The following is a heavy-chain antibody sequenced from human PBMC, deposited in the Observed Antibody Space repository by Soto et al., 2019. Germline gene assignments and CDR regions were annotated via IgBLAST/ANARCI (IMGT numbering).Heavy chain of an antibody. V-gene: IGHV3-15*01. CDR3: TTPYYDFWSGYPSGFDP. Sequence: LRLSCAASGFTFSNAWMSWVRQAPGKGLEWVGRIKSKTDGGTTDYAAPVKGRFTISRDDSKNTLYLQMNSLKTEDTAVYYCTTPYYDFWSGYPSGFDPWGQGTLVTVSS. D-gene: IGHD3-3*01. CDR2: IKSKTDGGTT. CDR1: GFTFSNAW. J-gene: IGHJ5*02.